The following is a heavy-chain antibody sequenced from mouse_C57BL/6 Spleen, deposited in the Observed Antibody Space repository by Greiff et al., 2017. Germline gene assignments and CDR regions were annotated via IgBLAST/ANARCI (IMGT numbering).Heavy chain of an antibody. J-gene: IGHJ3*01. CDR1: GSAFSSSW. D-gene: IGHD1-1*01. Sequence: QVQLKESGAELVKPGASVKMSCKASGSAFSSSWMNWVRHRPGKGLGWIGQIYPGDGDTNYNGKFKGRAPLTADKSARTTYMHLSILTSEDSAVYFCASGYYGSRVAYWGQGTLVTVSA. V-gene: IGHV1-80*01. CDR2: IYPGDGDT. CDR3: ASGYYGSRVAY.